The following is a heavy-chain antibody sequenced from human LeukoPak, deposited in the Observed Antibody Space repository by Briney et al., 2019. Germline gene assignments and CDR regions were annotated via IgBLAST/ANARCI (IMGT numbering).Heavy chain of an antibody. D-gene: IGHD1-1*01. Sequence: GGSLRLSCAASGFTFSDYWMSWVRQAPGKGLEWVASIKFDESEKHYMDSVKGRFTISRDSAKSSLYLQMNSLRAEDTAVYFCARITTNGYFEYWCQGSLVTVSP. CDR3: ARITTNGYFEY. J-gene: IGHJ4*02. CDR2: IKFDESEK. V-gene: IGHV3-7*01. CDR1: GFTFSDYW.